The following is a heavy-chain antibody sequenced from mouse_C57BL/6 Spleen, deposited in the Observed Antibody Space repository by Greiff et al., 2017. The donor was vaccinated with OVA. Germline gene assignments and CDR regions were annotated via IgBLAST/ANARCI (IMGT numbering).Heavy chain of an antibody. V-gene: IGHV1-69*01. CDR2: IDPSDSYT. J-gene: IGHJ2*01. Sequence: QVQLKQPGAELVMPGASVKLSCKASGYTFTSYWMHWVKQRPGQGLEWIGEIDPSDSYTNYNQKFKGKSTLTVDKSSSTAYMQLSSLTSEDSAVYYCARDLHYFDYWGQGTTLTVSS. CDR1: GYTFTSYW. CDR3: ARDLHYFDY.